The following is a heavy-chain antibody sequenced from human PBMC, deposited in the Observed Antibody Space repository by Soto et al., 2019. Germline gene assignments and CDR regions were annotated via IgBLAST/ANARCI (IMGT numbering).Heavy chain of an antibody. Sequence: EVQLLESGGGLVQPGGSLRLSCAASGFTFSSYAMSWVRQAPGKGLEWVSAISGSGGSTYYADSVKGRFTISRDNSKNTLYLQMNSLRAEDTAVYYCAKESRLDIVVVPAATNRKDQQIPYYYGMDVWGQGTTVTVSS. V-gene: IGHV3-23*01. D-gene: IGHD2-2*03. J-gene: IGHJ6*02. CDR1: GFTFSSYA. CDR3: AKESRLDIVVVPAATNRKDQQIPYYYGMDV. CDR2: ISGSGGST.